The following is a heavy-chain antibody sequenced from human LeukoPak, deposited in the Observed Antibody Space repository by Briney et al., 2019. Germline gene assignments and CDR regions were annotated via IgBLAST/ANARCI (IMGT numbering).Heavy chain of an antibody. V-gene: IGHV4-59*01. CDR2: IYYSGST. CDR3: ARDRGSSGSYSWFDP. D-gene: IGHD1-26*01. CDR1: GGSISSYY. J-gene: IGHJ5*02. Sequence: SETLSLTCTVSGGSISSYYWSWIRQPPGKGLEWIGYIYYSGSTNYNPSLKSRVTISVDTSKNQFSLKLSSVTAVDTAVYYCARDRGSSGSYSWFDPWGQGTLVTVSS.